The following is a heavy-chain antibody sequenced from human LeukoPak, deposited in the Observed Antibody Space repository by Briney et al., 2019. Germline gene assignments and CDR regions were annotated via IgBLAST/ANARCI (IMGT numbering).Heavy chain of an antibody. Sequence: PGGSLRLSCAASGFTFSGSAMHWVRQASGKGLEWVGRIRSKANSYATAYAASVKGRFTISRDDSKNTLYLQMNSLRAEDTAVYYCARDRSEAGIAAAGITGLFDYWGQGTLVTVSS. CDR3: ARDRSEAGIAAAGITGLFDY. CDR1: GFTFSGSA. V-gene: IGHV3-73*01. CDR2: IRSKANSYAT. D-gene: IGHD6-13*01. J-gene: IGHJ4*02.